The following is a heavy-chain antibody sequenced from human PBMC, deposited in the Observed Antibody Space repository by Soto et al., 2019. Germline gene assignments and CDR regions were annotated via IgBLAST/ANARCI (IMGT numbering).Heavy chain of an antibody. CDR1: GFTFSSYA. CDR2: ISGSGSTT. CDR3: AKMGQNIVVVPAALYFDY. V-gene: IGHV3-23*01. Sequence: EVQLLESGGGLVQPGGSLRLSCAASGFTFSSYAMSWVRQAPEKGLEWVSAISGSGSTTYYAGSVRGRFTISRDNSKNTLYLQMNSLRAEDTAVYYCAKMGQNIVVVPAALYFDYWGQGTLVTVSS. D-gene: IGHD2-2*01. J-gene: IGHJ4*02.